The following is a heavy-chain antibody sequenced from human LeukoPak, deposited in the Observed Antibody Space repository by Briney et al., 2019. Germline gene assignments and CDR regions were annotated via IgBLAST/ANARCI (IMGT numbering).Heavy chain of an antibody. Sequence: VKPGGSLRLSCTTSGLTFSTSGFNWVRPAPGKGLEWVASIGPTGFDRYHADSIKGRFTISRDNANNFLYLQMDSLRAEDTAVYYCATETNGRHYDYWGQGTLLTVSS. D-gene: IGHD1-14*01. CDR3: ATETNGRHYDY. J-gene: IGHJ4*02. V-gene: IGHV3-21*06. CDR1: GLTFSTSG. CDR2: IGPTGFDR.